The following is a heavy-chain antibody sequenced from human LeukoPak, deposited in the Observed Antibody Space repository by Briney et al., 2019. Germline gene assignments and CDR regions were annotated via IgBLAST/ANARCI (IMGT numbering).Heavy chain of an antibody. CDR2: IIPIFGTA. J-gene: IGHJ4*02. V-gene: IGHV1-69*06. Sequence: ASVKVSCKASGGTFSSYAISWVRQAPGQGLEWMGGIIPIFGTANYAQKFQGRVTITADKSTSTAYMELSSLRSEDTAVYYCARDHSSGWYYFDYWGQGTLVTVSS. D-gene: IGHD6-19*01. CDR1: GGTFSSYA. CDR3: ARDHSSGWYYFDY.